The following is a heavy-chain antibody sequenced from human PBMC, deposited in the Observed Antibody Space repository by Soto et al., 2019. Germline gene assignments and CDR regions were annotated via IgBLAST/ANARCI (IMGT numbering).Heavy chain of an antibody. CDR3: ARLTNDVDSSGYYAYFLYY. CDR1: GYSFTSYW. D-gene: IGHD3-22*01. Sequence: HGESLKISCKGSGYSFTSYWIGWVRQMPGKGLEWMGIIYPGDSDTRYSPSFQGQVTISADKSINTAYLQWSSLKASDTDMYYCARLTNDVDSSGYYAYFLYYWGQGTRVPVSS. J-gene: IGHJ4*02. V-gene: IGHV5-51*01. CDR2: IYPGDSDT.